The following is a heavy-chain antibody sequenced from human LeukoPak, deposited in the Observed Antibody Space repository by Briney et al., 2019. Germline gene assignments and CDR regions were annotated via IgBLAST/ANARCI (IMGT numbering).Heavy chain of an antibody. Sequence: GGSLRLSCVGSGFTFRTYAMTWVRQAPGKGLEWVSSIGSDGGTYYTDTVKGRFTISRDNSKNTLYLQMNSLRAEDTAVYYCANDKGQWLVTFDYWGQGTLVTVSS. J-gene: IGHJ4*02. CDR1: GFTFRTYA. CDR2: IGSDGGT. V-gene: IGHV3-23*01. D-gene: IGHD6-19*01. CDR3: ANDKGQWLVTFDY.